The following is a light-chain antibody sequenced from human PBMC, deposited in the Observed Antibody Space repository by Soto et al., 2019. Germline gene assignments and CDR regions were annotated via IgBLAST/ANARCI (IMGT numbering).Light chain of an antibody. CDR2: EAS. J-gene: IGKJ1*01. V-gene: IGKV1-5*03. Sequence: DIQMTQSPSTLSASVGDRVTINCRASQNINNWLAWYQQKPGQAPKLLIYEASNLEGGVPSRFSGSGSGTDFPLTISSLQPDDFATYFCQQYSAPWAFGRGNKVDIK. CDR3: QQYSAPWA. CDR1: QNINNW.